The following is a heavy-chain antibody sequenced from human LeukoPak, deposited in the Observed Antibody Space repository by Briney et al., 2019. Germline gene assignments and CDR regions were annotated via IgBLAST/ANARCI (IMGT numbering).Heavy chain of an antibody. Sequence: VAVISYDGSNKYYADSVKGRFTISRDNSKNTLYLQMNSLRAEDTAVYYCARDFSGDYYFDSWGQGTLVIVSS. CDR3: ARDFSGDYYFDS. D-gene: IGHD7-27*01. J-gene: IGHJ4*02. V-gene: IGHV3-33*05. CDR2: ISYDGSNK.